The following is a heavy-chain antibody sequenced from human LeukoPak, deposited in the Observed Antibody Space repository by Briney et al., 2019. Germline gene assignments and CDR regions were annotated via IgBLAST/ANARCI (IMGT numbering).Heavy chain of an antibody. J-gene: IGHJ4*02. V-gene: IGHV3-7*04. CDR2: IKQDGSEK. Sequence: GGSLRLSRAASGFTFSTYWTSWVRQAPGTGLEWVASIKQDGSEKSYVDSVKGRFTISRDNAKNSLYLQMNSLRAEDTAVYYCARGGYQLLWYWGQGTLVTVSS. D-gene: IGHD2-2*01. CDR1: GFTFSTYW. CDR3: ARGGYQLLWY.